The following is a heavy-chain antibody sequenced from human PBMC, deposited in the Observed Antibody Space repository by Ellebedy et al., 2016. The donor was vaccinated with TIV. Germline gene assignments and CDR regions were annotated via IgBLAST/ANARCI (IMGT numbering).Heavy chain of an antibody. V-gene: IGHV4-34*01. D-gene: IGHD4-17*01. Sequence: MPSETLSLTCAVYGGSFSSDSWSWIRQPPGKGPEWIGEVNHRGSIYYNLSLKSRVTISLDTSNNQISLKLNAVTAAATAVYYCTKDYGDAQYWGQGTLVTVSS. CDR1: GGSFSSDS. CDR3: TKDYGDAQY. J-gene: IGHJ4*02. CDR2: VNHRGSI.